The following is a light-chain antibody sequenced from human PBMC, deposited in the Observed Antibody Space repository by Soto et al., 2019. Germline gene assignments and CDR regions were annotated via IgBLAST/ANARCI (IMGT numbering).Light chain of an antibody. CDR3: FSFTSTNTHV. V-gene: IGLV2-23*01. J-gene: IGLJ1*01. CDR2: ETS. CDR1: SSDFGSYKF. Sequence: QSVLTQPASVSGSPGQSVTISCTGTSSDFGSYKFVSWYQHHPGKVPKVIIYETSKRPSGVSDRFSCSKSGNTASLTISGLQAEDEADYYCFSFTSTNTHVFGSGTKVTVL.